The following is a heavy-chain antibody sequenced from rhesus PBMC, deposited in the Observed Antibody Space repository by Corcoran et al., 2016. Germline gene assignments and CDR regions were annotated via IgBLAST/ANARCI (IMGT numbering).Heavy chain of an antibody. V-gene: IGHV3S16*01. J-gene: IGHJ3*01. D-gene: IGHD2-21*01. CDR3: TREREYCTGSDQCAFDF. CDR2: ISSVSSYI. CDR1: GFTFSDYY. Sequence: EVQLVESGGGLVQPGGSLRLSCAASGFTFSDYYMSWVRQAPGKGLEWVSSISSVSSYIYYADSVKGRFTISKDNAKISLSLQMNSLKTEDTAVYYCTREREYCTGSDQCAFDFWGQGLRVTVSS.